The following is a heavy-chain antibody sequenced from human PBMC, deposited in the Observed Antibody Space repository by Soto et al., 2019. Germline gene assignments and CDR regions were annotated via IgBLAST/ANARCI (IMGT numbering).Heavy chain of an antibody. J-gene: IGHJ3*02. D-gene: IGHD2-21*02. CDR2: IYHSGST. Sequence: SLTCAVSGGSISSGGYSWSWIRQPPGKGLEWIGYIYHSGSTYYNPSLKSRVTISVDRSKNQFSLKLSSVTAADTAVYYCASTYCGGDCYSRLGAFDIWGQGTMVTVSS. CDR1: GGSISSGGYS. CDR3: ASTYCGGDCYSRLGAFDI. V-gene: IGHV4-30-2*01.